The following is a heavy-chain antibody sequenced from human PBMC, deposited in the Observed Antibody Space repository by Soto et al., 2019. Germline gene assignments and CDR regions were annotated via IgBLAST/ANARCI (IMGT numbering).Heavy chain of an antibody. CDR1: GFTFNTYS. CDR2: IWYDGTQK. CDR3: ARAGGTTVTGLWHFDS. V-gene: IGHV3-33*01. J-gene: IGHJ4*02. D-gene: IGHD4-17*01. Sequence: ESGGGVVQPGRSLRLSCEASGFTFNTYSMHWVRQPPGKGLGWLAAIWYDGTQKYYADSVKGRFIISRDNSKKTLYLEMNSLRAEDTAVYYCARAGGTTVTGLWHFDSWGQGTLVTVSS.